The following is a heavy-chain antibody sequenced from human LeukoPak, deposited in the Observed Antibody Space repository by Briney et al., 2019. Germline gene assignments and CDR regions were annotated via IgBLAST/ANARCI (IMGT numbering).Heavy chain of an antibody. J-gene: IGHJ4*02. Sequence: PSETLSLTCAVYGGSFSGYYWSWIRQPPGKGLEWIGEINHSGSTNYNPSLKSRVTISVDTSKNQFSLKLSSVTAADTAVYYCARHYPNKWELTPVDYWGQGTLVTVSS. CDR1: GGSFSGYY. CDR3: ARHYPNKWELTPVDY. D-gene: IGHD1-26*01. V-gene: IGHV4-34*01. CDR2: INHSGST.